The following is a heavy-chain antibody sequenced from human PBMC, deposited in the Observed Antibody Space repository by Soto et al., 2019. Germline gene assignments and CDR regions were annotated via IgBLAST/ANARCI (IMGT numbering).Heavy chain of an antibody. CDR1: GGSISSYY. J-gene: IGHJ3*02. D-gene: IGHD3-10*01. CDR2: IYYSGST. Sequence: SETLSLTCTVSGGSISSYYWSWIRQPPGKGLEWIGYIYYSGSTNYNPSLKSRVTISVDTSKNQFSLKLSSVTAADTAVYYCARVEGPGYYGSGTWGFLPNDAFDIWGQGTMVTVSS. CDR3: ARVEGPGYYGSGTWGFLPNDAFDI. V-gene: IGHV4-59*01.